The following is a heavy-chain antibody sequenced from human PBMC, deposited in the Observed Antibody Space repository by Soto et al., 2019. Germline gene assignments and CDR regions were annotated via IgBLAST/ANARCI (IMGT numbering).Heavy chain of an antibody. CDR1: GFSLSNARMG. D-gene: IGHD3-9*01. CDR2: IFSNDEK. CDR3: ARIPDVYDILTGYYKRLYYFDY. Sequence: SGPTLVNPTETLTLTCTVSGFSLSNARMGVSWIRQPPGKALEWLAHIFSNDEKSYSTSLKSRLTISKDTSKSQVVLTMTNMDPVDTATYYCARIPDVYDILTGYYKRLYYFDYWGQGTLVTVSS. V-gene: IGHV2-26*01. J-gene: IGHJ4*02.